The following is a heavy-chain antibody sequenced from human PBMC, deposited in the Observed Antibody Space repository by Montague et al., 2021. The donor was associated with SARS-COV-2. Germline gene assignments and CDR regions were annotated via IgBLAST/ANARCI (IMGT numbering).Heavy chain of an antibody. D-gene: IGHD3-16*02. Sequence: SLRLSCAASGFTFSSYAMHWVRQAPGKGLEWVAVISYDGSNKYYADSVKGRFTISRDNSKNRLYLQMNSLRAEDTAVYYCARSAWGGYRDAFDIGGQGTMVTVSS. CDR1: GFTFSSYA. CDR2: ISYDGSNK. J-gene: IGHJ3*02. V-gene: IGHV3-30-3*01. CDR3: ARSAWGGYRDAFDI.